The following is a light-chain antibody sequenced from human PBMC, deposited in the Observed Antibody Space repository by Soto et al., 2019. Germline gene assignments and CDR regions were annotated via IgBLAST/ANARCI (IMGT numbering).Light chain of an antibody. J-gene: IGKJ1*01. CDR3: QQCNAFWT. Sequence: DIQMNKSPSTLSASVGDRVTITCRASQTISSWLAWYQQKPGKAPKLLIYDVSTLGSGVPARFSGSGSGTDFTLTISSLHPDDFATYYCQQCNAFWTFGQGTKVDIK. CDR2: DVS. CDR1: QTISSW. V-gene: IGKV1-5*01.